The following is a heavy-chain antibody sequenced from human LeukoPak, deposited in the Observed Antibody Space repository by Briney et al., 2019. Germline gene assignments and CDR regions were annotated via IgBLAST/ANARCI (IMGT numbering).Heavy chain of an antibody. J-gene: IGHJ4*02. CDR1: GVTLSNYA. CDR3: AKKASYSSSWYVFGL. Sequence: PGGSLRLSCVASGVTLSNYAMSWARQAPGKGLEWVSAISGSGGSTYYADSVKGRFTISRDNSKNTLYLQMNSLRAEDTAVYYCAKKASYSSSWYVFGLWGQGTLVTVSS. V-gene: IGHV3-23*01. CDR2: ISGSGGST. D-gene: IGHD6-13*01.